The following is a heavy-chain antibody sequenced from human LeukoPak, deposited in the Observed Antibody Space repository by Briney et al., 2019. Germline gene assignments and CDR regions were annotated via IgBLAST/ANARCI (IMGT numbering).Heavy chain of an antibody. V-gene: IGHV4-59*11. CDR3: ARDRTSYDSRGYRVVWFDP. Sequence: SETLSLTCTVSGGSINSHYWSWIRQPPGKGLEWIGYVYSSGSSNCNPSLKSRVTISVDTSKNQFSLKLSSVTAADTAVYYCARDRTSYDSRGYRVVWFDPWGQGTLVTVSS. CDR1: GGSINSHY. D-gene: IGHD3-22*01. J-gene: IGHJ5*02. CDR2: VYSSGSS.